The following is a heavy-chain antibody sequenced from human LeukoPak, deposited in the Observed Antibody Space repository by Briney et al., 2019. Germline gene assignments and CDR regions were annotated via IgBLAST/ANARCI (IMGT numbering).Heavy chain of an antibody. V-gene: IGHV1-69*04. Sequence: SVKVSCKASGGTFSSYAISWVRQAPGQGLEWMGRIIPILGIANYAQKFQGRVTITADKSTSTAYMELSSLRSEDTAAYYCARRTGLTADYYYGMDVWGQGTTVTVSS. D-gene: IGHD1-14*01. J-gene: IGHJ6*02. CDR2: IIPILGIA. CDR1: GGTFSSYA. CDR3: ARRTGLTADYYYGMDV.